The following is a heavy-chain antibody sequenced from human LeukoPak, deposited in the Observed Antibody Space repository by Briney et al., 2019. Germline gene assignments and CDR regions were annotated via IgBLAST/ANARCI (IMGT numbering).Heavy chain of an antibody. CDR2: FDPEDGET. CDR3: ATDCSSTSCHDAFDI. D-gene: IGHD2-2*01. J-gene: IGHJ3*02. V-gene: IGHV1-24*01. Sequence: ASVKVSCKVSGYTLTELSMHWVRQAPGKGLEWMGGFDPEDGETIYAQKFQGRVTMTEDTSTDTAYMELSSLRSEDTAVYYCATDCSSTSCHDAFDIWGQGTMVTVSS. CDR1: GYTLTELS.